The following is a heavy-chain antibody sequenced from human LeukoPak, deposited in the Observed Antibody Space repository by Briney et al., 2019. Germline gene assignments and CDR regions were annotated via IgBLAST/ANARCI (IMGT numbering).Heavy chain of an antibody. CDR2: IYTSGST. V-gene: IGHV4-4*07. J-gene: IGHJ6*03. D-gene: IGHD2-15*01. CDR1: GGSISSYY. Sequence: SETLSLTCTVSGGSISSYYWSWIRQPAGKGLEWIGRIYTSGSTNYNPSLKSRVTMSVDTSKNQFSLKLSSVTAADTAVYYCARDRGLSCSGGSCASNYYYYYMDVWGKGTTVTISS. CDR3: ARDRGLSCSGGSCASNYYYYYMDV.